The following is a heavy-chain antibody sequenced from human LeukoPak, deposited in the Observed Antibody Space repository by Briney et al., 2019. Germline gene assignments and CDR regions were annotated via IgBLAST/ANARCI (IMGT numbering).Heavy chain of an antibody. Sequence: GGSLRLSCAASGLTFSSYTMNWVRQAPGKGLEWISYISSMSSTIYYADSVKGRFTISRDNAQNSLYLQMNSLRAEDTAVYYCARDSGRLPSRFDPWGQGTLVTVSS. CDR1: GLTFSSYT. J-gene: IGHJ5*02. D-gene: IGHD2-2*01. V-gene: IGHV3-48*01. CDR3: ARDSGRLPSRFDP. CDR2: ISSMSSTI.